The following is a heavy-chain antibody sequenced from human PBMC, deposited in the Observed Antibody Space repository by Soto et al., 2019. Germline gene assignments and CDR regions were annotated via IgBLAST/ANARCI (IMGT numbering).Heavy chain of an antibody. D-gene: IGHD2-15*01. CDR1: GFTFSSYW. CDR3: AREVWAGVAATSGTFSHPESRYYYYGMDV. J-gene: IGHJ6*02. CDR2: IKQDGSEK. Sequence: GGSLRLSCAASGFTFSSYWMSWVRQAPGKGLEWVANIKQDGSEKYYVDSVKGRFTISRDNAKNSLYLQMNSLRAEDTAVYYCAREVWAGVAATSGTFSHPESRYYYYGMDVWGQGTTVTVSS. V-gene: IGHV3-7*01.